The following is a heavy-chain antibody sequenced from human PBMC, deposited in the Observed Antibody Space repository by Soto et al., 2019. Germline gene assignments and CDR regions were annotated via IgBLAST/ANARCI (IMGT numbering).Heavy chain of an antibody. V-gene: IGHV3-30-3*01. CDR3: ARYLSPKYFFDY. Sequence: QVQLVESGGGVVQPGRSLRLSCASSGFTFSEYAMHWVRQAPGKGLEWVAVISYDGSSKYYRDSVKGRFTISRDNSKNTLFVKMDSLRDEDPVVYYCARYLSPKYFFDYWGQGPQVTVSS. D-gene: IGHD3-9*01. J-gene: IGHJ4*02. CDR1: GFTFSEYA. CDR2: ISYDGSSK.